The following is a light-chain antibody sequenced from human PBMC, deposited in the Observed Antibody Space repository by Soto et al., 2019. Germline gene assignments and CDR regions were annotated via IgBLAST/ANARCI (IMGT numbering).Light chain of an antibody. CDR2: GNN. V-gene: IGLV1-44*01. Sequence: QSVLTQPRSASGTPGQRVTISCSGSSSNIGSNTVNWYQQLPGTAPKLLIYGNNQRPSGVPDRFSGSKSGTSASLAISGLQSEDEADYYCTAWDDSLNGVVFGGGTKVTV. J-gene: IGLJ2*01. CDR3: TAWDDSLNGVV. CDR1: SSNIGSNT.